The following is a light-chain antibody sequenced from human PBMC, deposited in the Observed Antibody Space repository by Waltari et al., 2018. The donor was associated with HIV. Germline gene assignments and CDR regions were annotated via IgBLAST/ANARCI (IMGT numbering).Light chain of an antibody. CDR1: QSVLYNSNSKNY. V-gene: IGKV4-1*01. CDR2: WAS. CDR3: HQYYTTPWA. J-gene: IGKJ1*01. Sequence: EIVLTQSPDSLAVSLGEGATNNCKASQSVLYNSNSKNYLSWYQQKPGQPPKLLIYWASTRESGVPDRFSGSGSGTDFTLTISGLQAEDVAVYYCHQYYTTPWAFGQGTKVEIK.